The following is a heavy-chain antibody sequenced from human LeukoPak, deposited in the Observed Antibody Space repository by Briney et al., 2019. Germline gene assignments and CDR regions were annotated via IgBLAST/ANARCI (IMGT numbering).Heavy chain of an antibody. D-gene: IGHD6-13*01. V-gene: IGHV3-23*01. J-gene: IGHJ1*01. CDR1: GFTFASYS. CDR3: AKRVAEYSSSWYLDL. CDR2: INGCGSFT. Sequence: GGSLRLSCAASGFTFASYSMSCVRQAPGKGLEWVSAINGCGSFTRYADSVKGRFTISRDNSKDTLFLQMNSLRAEDTAVYYCAKRVAEYSSSWYLDLWGQGTVVTVSS.